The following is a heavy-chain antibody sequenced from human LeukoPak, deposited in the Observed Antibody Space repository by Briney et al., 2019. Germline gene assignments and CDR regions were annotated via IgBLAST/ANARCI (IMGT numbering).Heavy chain of an antibody. CDR1: GDTFSKYA. J-gene: IGHJ4*02. V-gene: IGHV1-69*05. CDR2: IVPVFGTP. D-gene: IGHD3-9*01. Sequence: GSSVKVSCKASGDTFSKYAITWVRQAPGQGLEWMGNIVPVFGTPIYAQKFQGRVTITTDESRTTAYMVLSSLRSEDTALYYCASRYTTSRHFDWDVDYWGQGTLLTVSS. CDR3: ASRYTTSRHFDWDVDY.